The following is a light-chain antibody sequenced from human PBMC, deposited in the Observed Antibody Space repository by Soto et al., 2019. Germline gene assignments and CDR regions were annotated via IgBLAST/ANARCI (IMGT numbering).Light chain of an antibody. CDR2: GAS. CDR1: QSISSW. J-gene: IGKJ2*01. Sequence: DLPMTQSPSTLSASVGDRVTITCRASQSISSWLAWYQQRPREAPKLLIYGASSLESGVPSRFSGSGSGTEFTLTISSLQPTDFATYYCQQYATSSPTFGQGTKLEI. CDR3: QQYATSSPT. V-gene: IGKV1-5*01.